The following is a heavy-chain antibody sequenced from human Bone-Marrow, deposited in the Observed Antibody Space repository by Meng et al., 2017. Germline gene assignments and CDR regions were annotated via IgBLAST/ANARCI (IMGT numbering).Heavy chain of an antibody. CDR2: IYHSGST. Sequence: QLQLQESGSGLVKPSQTLYLTCAGCGGSISSGGYAWSWIRQPPGKGLEWIGYIYHSGSTYYNPSLKSRVTISVDRSKNQFSLNLNTVTAADTAVYYCARASYSYDSWFDPWGQGTLVTVSS. CDR3: ARASYSYDSWFDP. J-gene: IGHJ5*02. D-gene: IGHD5-18*01. CDR1: GGSISSGGYA. V-gene: IGHV4-30-2*01.